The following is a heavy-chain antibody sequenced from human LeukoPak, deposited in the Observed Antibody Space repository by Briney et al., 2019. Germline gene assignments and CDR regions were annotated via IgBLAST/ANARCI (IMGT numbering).Heavy chain of an antibody. V-gene: IGHV3-48*01. D-gene: IGHD3-22*01. CDR3: AKGLDGWLIGAFDI. CDR1: GFTFSTYS. CDR2: ISSTSTTI. J-gene: IGHJ3*02. Sequence: GGSLRLSCAASGFTFSTYSMNWVRQAPGKGLEWVSYISSTSTTIYYADSVKGRFTISRDNAKNSLYLQMNSLRTEDTAVYYCAKGLDGWLIGAFDIWGQGTRVTVSS.